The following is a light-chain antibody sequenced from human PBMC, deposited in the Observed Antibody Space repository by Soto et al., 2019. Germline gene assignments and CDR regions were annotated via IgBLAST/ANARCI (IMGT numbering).Light chain of an antibody. CDR1: SSDVGGYNY. V-gene: IGLV2-14*01. J-gene: IGLJ3*02. CDR2: DVS. Sequence: QSALTQPASVSGSPGQSITISCTGTSSDVGGYNYVSWYQQHPGKAPKLMIYDVSNRPSGVSNRFSGSKSGNTASLTISGLQAEDVADYYCSSYTSSSTNWVFGGGTKVTVL. CDR3: SSYTSSSTNWV.